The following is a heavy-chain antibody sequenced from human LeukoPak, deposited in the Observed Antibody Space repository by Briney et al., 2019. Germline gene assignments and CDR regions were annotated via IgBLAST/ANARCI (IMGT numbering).Heavy chain of an antibody. V-gene: IGHV1-2*02. Sequence: ASVKVSCKASGYTFTGDYLHWVRQAPGQGLEWMGWIRPNNGGTNYAQSFQGRVTMTRDTSTRTVYMELSSLRSEDTAVYYCTREGAYGAHGFDYWGQGTLITVSS. CDR1: GYTFTGDY. CDR2: IRPNNGGT. J-gene: IGHJ4*02. CDR3: TREGAYGAHGFDY. D-gene: IGHD4-17*01.